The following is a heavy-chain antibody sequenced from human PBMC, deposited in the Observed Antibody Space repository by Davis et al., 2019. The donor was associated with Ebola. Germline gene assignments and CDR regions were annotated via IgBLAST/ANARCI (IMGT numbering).Heavy chain of an antibody. D-gene: IGHD6-13*01. J-gene: IGHJ4*02. CDR1: GGSISSYY. CDR2: IYYSGST. CDR3: ARHAPYSSSWPLDY. Sequence: MPGGSLRLSCTVSGGSISSYYWSWIRQPPGKGLEWIGYIYYSGSTNYNPSLKSRVTISVDTSKNQFSLKLSSVTAADTAVYYCARHAPYSSSWPLDYWGQGTLVTVSS. V-gene: IGHV4-59*08.